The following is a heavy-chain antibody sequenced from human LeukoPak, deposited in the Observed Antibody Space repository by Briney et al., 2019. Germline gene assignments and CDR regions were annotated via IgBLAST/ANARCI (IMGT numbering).Heavy chain of an antibody. CDR2: IKQDGSEE. D-gene: IGHD3-10*01. J-gene: IGHJ5*02. CDR1: GFRFNSYR. V-gene: IGHV3-7*01. Sequence: GGSLRLSCAASGFRFNSYRMSWVRQASGKGLEWVANIKQDGSEEYYVDSVKGRFTISRDNAKNSLFLQMNSLRAEDTAVYYCARDTMVRGIMPIFDPWGQGPWSSSP. CDR3: ARDTMVRGIMPIFDP.